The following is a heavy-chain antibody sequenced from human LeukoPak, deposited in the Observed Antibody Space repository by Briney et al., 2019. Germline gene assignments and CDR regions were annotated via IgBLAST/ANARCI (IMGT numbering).Heavy chain of an antibody. V-gene: IGHV6-1*01. CDR1: GDSVSSNSAT. Sequence: SQTLSLTCAISGDSVSSNSATWNWIRQSPSRGLEWLGRTYYRSKWYNDYAISVKSRITINPDTSKNQFSLKLSSVTAADTAVYYCARGSYYDSTIDYWGQGTLVTVSS. D-gene: IGHD3-22*01. CDR2: TYYRSKWYN. J-gene: IGHJ4*02. CDR3: ARGSYYDSTIDY.